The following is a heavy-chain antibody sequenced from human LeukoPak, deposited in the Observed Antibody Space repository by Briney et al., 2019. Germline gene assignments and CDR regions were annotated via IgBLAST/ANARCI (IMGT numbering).Heavy chain of an antibody. J-gene: IGHJ3*02. Sequence: SETLSLTCAAYGGSLSGYYWSWIRQPPEKGLEWIGKINHSGYTDYNPSLKRRVIVSMGTSKNQFSLNLSSVTAADTAVYYCARGPKEGPDHDAFDIWGQGTVVTVSS. CDR3: ARGPKEGPDHDAFDI. CDR1: GGSLSGYY. V-gene: IGHV4-34*01. CDR2: INHSGYT.